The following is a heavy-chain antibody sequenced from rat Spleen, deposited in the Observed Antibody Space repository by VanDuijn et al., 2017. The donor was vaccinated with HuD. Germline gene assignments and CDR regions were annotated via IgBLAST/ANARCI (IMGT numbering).Heavy chain of an antibody. J-gene: IGHJ2*01. CDR1: GFSLTSNG. V-gene: IGHV2S12*01. Sequence: QVQLKESGPGLVQPSQTLSLTCTVSGFSLTSNGVSWVRQPPGKGLEWIAAISSGGITYYNSALKSRLSISRDTSKSQVFLILNSLQTEDTAIYFCTTNRYNYYFDYWGQGVMVTVSS. D-gene: IGHD1-5*01. CDR2: ISSGGIT. CDR3: TTNRYNYYFDY.